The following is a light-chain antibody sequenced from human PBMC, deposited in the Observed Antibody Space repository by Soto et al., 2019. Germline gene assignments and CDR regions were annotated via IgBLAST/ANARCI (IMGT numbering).Light chain of an antibody. Sequence: EIVMTQSPSTLSVYPGERATLSCRASQSVSSNLAWYQQKPGQAPRLLIYGASTGATGTPARFSGSGSGTEFTLTISSLQSEDFAVYYCQQYNKWPLTFGGGTKVDIK. CDR1: QSVSSN. J-gene: IGKJ4*01. V-gene: IGKV3-15*01. CDR3: QQYNKWPLT. CDR2: GAS.